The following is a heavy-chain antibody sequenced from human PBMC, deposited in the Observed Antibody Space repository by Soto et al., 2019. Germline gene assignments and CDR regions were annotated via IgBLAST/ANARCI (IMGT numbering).Heavy chain of an antibody. CDR3: ARDKSLEWLLGPYYYYYGMDV. CDR1: GGTFSTYA. D-gene: IGHD3-3*01. V-gene: IGHV1-69*06. Sequence: QVHLVQSGAEVKKPGSSVKVSCKASGGTFSTYAISWVRQAPGQGLEWMGGVIPIFGTANYAQKFQGRVTITADKSTSTAYMELSSLRSEDTAVYYCARDKSLEWLLGPYYYYYGMDVWGQGTTVTVSS. CDR2: VIPIFGTA. J-gene: IGHJ6*02.